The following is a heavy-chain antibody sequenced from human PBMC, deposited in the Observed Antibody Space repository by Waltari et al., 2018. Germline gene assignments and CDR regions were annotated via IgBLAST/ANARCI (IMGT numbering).Heavy chain of an antibody. Sequence: DVYLVESGGNLVQPGGSLGPSWAASGFTLSNFWMDWVRQAPGKGLEWVANIKEDGSESHYVDSVKGRFTISRDNAQNLLSLQMDSLRAEDTAVYYCSVSLNDWGQGTLVTVSS. V-gene: IGHV3-7*01. CDR3: SVSLND. CDR1: GFTLSNFW. J-gene: IGHJ4*02. CDR2: IKEDGSES.